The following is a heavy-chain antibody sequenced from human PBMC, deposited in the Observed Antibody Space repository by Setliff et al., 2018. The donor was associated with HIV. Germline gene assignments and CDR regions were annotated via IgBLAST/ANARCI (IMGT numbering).Heavy chain of an antibody. CDR1: GGSFTDFY. V-gene: IGHV4-34*01. CDR3: ARGRKKTLAVSGTRYFDF. CDR2: ITHSGST. J-gene: IGHJ4*02. D-gene: IGHD6-19*01. Sequence: SETLSLTCAVYGGSFTDFYWTFIRQSPGKGLEWIGEITHSGSTTYDPSLKSRITVSVDTSKNQFSLKLTSVTAADMGVYYCARGRKKTLAVSGTRYFDFWGQGTLVTVSS.